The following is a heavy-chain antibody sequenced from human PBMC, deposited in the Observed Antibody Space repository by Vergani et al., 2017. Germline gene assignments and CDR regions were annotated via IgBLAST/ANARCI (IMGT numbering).Heavy chain of an antibody. V-gene: IGHV1-2*02. J-gene: IGHJ4*02. CDR2: INPNSGGT. CDR3: ARENCSSTSCFFHY. D-gene: IGHD2-2*01. CDR1: GYTFTGYY. Sequence: QVQLVQSGAEVKKPGASVKVSCKASGYTFTGYYMHWVRQAPGQGLEWMGWINPNSGGTNYAQKFQGRGTMTRDTSISTAYMELNRLRSDDTAVYYCARENCSSTSCFFHYWGQGTLVTVSS.